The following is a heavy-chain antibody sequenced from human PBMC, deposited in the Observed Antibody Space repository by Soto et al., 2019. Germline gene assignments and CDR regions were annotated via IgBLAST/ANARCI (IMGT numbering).Heavy chain of an antibody. J-gene: IGHJ6*02. CDR3: GRGNSPRSPAGGTPYYYAMDV. V-gene: IGHV1-8*02. D-gene: IGHD6-13*01. Sequence: QVQLVQSGAEVKQSGASVKVSCKASGYYFTAYDINWVRQASGQGLEWMGWMNPINGATGSARRFQGRVSMTRNTATGTSYWEVTSLRSYASAVYYCGRGNSPRSPAGGTPYYYAMDVWCQGNKVTVAS. CDR2: MNPINGAT. CDR1: GYYFTAYD.